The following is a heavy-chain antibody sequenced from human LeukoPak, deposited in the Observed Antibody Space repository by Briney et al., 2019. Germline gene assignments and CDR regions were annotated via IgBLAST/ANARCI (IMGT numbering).Heavy chain of an antibody. CDR2: IYPGDSDT. V-gene: IGHV5-51*01. CDR1: GFSFSNYW. D-gene: IGHD2-15*01. J-gene: IGHJ5*02. CDR3: ARHPYDRYCSGGSCYGWFDP. Sequence: GESLKISCKGYGFSFSNYWIGWVRQMPGKGLEWMGIIYPGDSDTRYSPSFQGQVTISADKSISTAYLQWSSLKASDTAMYYCARHPYDRYCSGGSCYGWFDPWGQGTLVTVSS.